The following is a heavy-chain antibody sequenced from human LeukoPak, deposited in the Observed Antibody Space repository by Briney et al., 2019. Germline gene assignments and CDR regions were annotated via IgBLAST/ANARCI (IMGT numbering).Heavy chain of an antibody. D-gene: IGHD2-15*01. V-gene: IGHV1-69*13. CDR1: GGTFSSYA. J-gene: IGHJ5*02. Sequence: GASVKVSCKASGGTFSSYAISWVRQAPGQGLEWVGGIIPVFGTAEYAQKFQGRVTVTSDEYKSTAYMELGSLSSEDTAVYYCARGRSIVVMVAAPGWFDPWGQGTLVTVSS. CDR2: IIPVFGTA. CDR3: ARGRSIVVMVAAPGWFDP.